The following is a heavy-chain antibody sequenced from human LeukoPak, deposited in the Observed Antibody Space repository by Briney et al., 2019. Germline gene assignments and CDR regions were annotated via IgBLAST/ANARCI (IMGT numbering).Heavy chain of an antibody. V-gene: IGHV4-34*01. CDR1: GGSFSGYY. CDR2: INHSGST. J-gene: IGHJ5*02. Sequence: SETLSLTCAVYGGSFSGYYWSWIRQPPGKGLEWIGEINHSGSTNYNQSLKSRVTISVDTSKNQFSLKLSSVTAADTAVYYCARGRGDQADWFDPWGQGTLVTVSS. D-gene: IGHD3-16*01. CDR3: ARGRGDQADWFDP.